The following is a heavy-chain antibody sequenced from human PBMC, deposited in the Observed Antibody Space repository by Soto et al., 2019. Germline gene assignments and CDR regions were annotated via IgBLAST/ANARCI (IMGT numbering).Heavy chain of an antibody. Sequence: QVQLQESGPGLVKPSQTLSLTCTVSGGSISSGGYYWSWIRQHPGKGLEWIGYIYYSGSTYYNPSLKSRVAISVDTSKNQFSLKLSSVTAADTAVYYCAREYTVTTLNWFDPWGQGTLVTVSS. D-gene: IGHD4-17*01. CDR1: GGSISSGGYY. CDR3: AREYTVTTLNWFDP. V-gene: IGHV4-31*03. CDR2: IYYSGST. J-gene: IGHJ5*02.